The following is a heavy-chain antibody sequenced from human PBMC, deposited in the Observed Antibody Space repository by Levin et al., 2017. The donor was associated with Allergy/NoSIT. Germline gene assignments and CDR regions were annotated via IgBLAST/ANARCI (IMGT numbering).Heavy chain of an antibody. J-gene: IGHJ4*02. D-gene: IGHD3-22*01. CDR1: GFTFSDYS. V-gene: IGHV3-21*01. Sequence: GESLKISCAASGFTFSDYSMNWVRQAPGKGLEWVSSISPNSNYIYYADSLKGHFTISRDNAKSSVFLQMNSLRAEDTALYYCARSGSPDYWGQGTLVTVSS. CDR2: ISPNSNYI. CDR3: ARSGSPDY.